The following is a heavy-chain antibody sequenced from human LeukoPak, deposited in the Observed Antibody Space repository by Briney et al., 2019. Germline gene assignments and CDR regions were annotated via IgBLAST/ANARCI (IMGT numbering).Heavy chain of an antibody. D-gene: IGHD3-9*01. J-gene: IGHJ6*04. Sequence: GGPLRLSCAASGFTFRDYNMNWVRQAPGKGLEWVSYITDRGSTIHYADSVNGRFTISRDNAKNSLYLQMNSLSAEASAVYYCARSIGLTGGGVDVWGGGTTDTVSS. CDR3: ARSIGLTGGGVDV. V-gene: IGHV3-11*01. CDR2: ITDRGSTI. CDR1: GFTFRDYN.